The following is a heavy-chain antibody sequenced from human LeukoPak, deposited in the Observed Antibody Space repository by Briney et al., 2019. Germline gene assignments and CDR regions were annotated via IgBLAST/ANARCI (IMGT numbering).Heavy chain of an antibody. V-gene: IGHV3-74*01. CDR1: GFTFSNYW. J-gene: IGHJ4*02. D-gene: IGHD6-19*01. CDR2: IKGDGSHT. Sequence: GGSLRLSCAASGFTFSNYWMHWVRQAPGKGLVWVSRIKGDGSHTIYADSVKGRFTISRDNAENTLYLQMNSLRAEDTAVYYCAKGGEWLVLFFGYWGQGTLVTVSS. CDR3: AKGGEWLVLFFGY.